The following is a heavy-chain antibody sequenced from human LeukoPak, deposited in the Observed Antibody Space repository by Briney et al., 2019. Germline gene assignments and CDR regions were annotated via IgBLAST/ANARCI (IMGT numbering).Heavy chain of an antibody. CDR3: AHWTVEMATISYYFDY. D-gene: IGHD5-24*01. Sequence: SGPTLVKPTQTLTLTCTFSGFSLSTSGVGVGWIRQPPGKALEWPALIYWNDDKRYSPSLKSRLTITKDTSKNQVVLTMTNMDPVDTATYYCAHWTVEMATISYYFDYWGQGTLVTVSS. CDR2: IYWNDDK. V-gene: IGHV2-5*01. CDR1: GFSLSTSGVG. J-gene: IGHJ4*02.